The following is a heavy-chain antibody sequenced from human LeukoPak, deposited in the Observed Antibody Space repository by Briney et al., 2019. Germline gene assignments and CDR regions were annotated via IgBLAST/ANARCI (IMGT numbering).Heavy chain of an antibody. J-gene: IGHJ4*02. CDR1: GGPFSGYY. Sequence: SETLSLTCAVYGGPFSGYYWSWIRQPPGKGLEWIGEINHSGSTNYNPSLKSRVTISVDTSKNQFSLKLSSVTAADTAVYYCAAYCGGDCYPAFDYWGQGTLVTVSS. CDR2: INHSGST. CDR3: AAYCGGDCYPAFDY. V-gene: IGHV4-34*01. D-gene: IGHD2-21*02.